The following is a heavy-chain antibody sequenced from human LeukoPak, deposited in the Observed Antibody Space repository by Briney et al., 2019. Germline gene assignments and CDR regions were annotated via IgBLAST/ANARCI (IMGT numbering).Heavy chain of an antibody. CDR3: AREWNAYGGYVS. CDR2: ISSSSSYI. V-gene: IGHV3-21*01. D-gene: IGHD5-12*01. CDR1: GFTFSSYE. J-gene: IGHJ4*02. Sequence: PGGSLTLSCAASGFTFSSYEMNWVRQAPGKGLEWVSSISSSSSYIYYADSVKGRFTISRDSAKNSLYLQMNSLRAEDTAVYYCAREWNAYGGYVSWGQGTLVTVSS.